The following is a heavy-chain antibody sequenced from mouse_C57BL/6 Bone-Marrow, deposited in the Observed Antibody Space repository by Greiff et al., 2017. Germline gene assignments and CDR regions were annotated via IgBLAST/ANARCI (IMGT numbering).Heavy chain of an antibody. Sequence: VQLQQSGAELVKPGASVKLSCTASGFKITDYYMHWVKQRNEQGLEWIGRIDPEDGETKYAPTFQGKATITVDTSFHTAYLQLSSLTSEDTDVYYCARDYYGSSYRWYFDFWAIGTSVTVSS. J-gene: IGHJ1*03. CDR3: ARDYYGSSYRWYFDF. D-gene: IGHD1-1*01. CDR1: GFKITDYY. CDR2: IDPEDGET. V-gene: IGHV14-2*01.